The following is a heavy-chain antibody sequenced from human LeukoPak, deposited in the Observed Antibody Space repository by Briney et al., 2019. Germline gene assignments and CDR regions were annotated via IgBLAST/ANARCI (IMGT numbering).Heavy chain of an antibody. CDR2: IKSETDGGAT. CDR1: GFTFNNAW. CDR3: TTGGRNGAFQFDS. Sequence: GGSLRLTCAASGFTFNNAWMSWVRQAPGKGLEWVARIKSETDGGATHYAAPVQGRFTISRDDSEKTLFLQMNSLKTEDTAVYYCTTGGRNGAFQFDSWGQGTLVTVSS. D-gene: IGHD1-26*01. J-gene: IGHJ4*02. V-gene: IGHV3-15*01.